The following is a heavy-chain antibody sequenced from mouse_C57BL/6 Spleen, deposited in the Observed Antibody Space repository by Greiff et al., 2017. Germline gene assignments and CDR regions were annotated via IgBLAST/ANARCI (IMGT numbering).Heavy chain of an antibody. D-gene: IGHD2-5*01. Sequence: QVQLQQPGAELVKPGASVKLSCKASGYTFTSYWMQWVKQRPGQGLEWIGEIDPSDSYTNYNQKFKGKATLTVDTSSSTAYMQLSSLTSEDSAVYYCATYSNYLFAYWGQGTLVTVSA. CDR3: ATYSNYLFAY. CDR2: IDPSDSYT. CDR1: GYTFTSYW. J-gene: IGHJ3*01. V-gene: IGHV1-50*01.